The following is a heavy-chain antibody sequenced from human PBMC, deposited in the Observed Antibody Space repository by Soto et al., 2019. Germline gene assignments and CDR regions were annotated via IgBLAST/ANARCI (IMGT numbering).Heavy chain of an antibody. V-gene: IGHV2-5*02. CDR3: AHSLTATAFDI. J-gene: IGHJ3*02. CDR2: IYWDDDK. Sequence: QITLKESGPTLVKPTQTLTLTCTFSGFSLSTSGVAVGWIRQPPGKALEWLALIYWDDDKRYSPSMKGRLTSTRDTSKNQVVLIMTNMDPEDTATYYCAHSLTATAFDIWGQGTMVTVSS. CDR1: GFSLSTSGVA. D-gene: IGHD2-21*02.